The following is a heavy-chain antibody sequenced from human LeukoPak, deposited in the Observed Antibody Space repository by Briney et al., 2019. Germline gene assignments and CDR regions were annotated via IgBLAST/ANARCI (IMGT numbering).Heavy chain of an antibody. CDR2: IYYCGST. D-gene: IGHD6-13*01. J-gene: IGHJ4*02. Sequence: SETLSLTCTVSGGSISSYYWSWIRQPPGKGLEWIGYIYYCGSTNYNPSLKSRVTISVDTSKNQFSLKLSSVTAADTAVYYCARGVRAAAAVPASYYFDYWGQGTLVTVSS. CDR1: GGSISSYY. CDR3: ARGVRAAAAVPASYYFDY. V-gene: IGHV4-59*12.